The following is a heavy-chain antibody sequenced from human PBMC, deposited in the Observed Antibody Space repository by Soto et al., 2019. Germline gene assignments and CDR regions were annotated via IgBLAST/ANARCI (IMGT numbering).Heavy chain of an antibody. V-gene: IGHV4-59*08. CDR3: ARRVEAFDI. CDR2: IYYSGST. CDR1: GGSISSYY. D-gene: IGHD1-1*01. Sequence: SEILSLTCTVSGGSISSYYLSWIRQPPGKGLEWIGYIYYSGSTNYNPSLKSRVTISVDTSKNQFSLKLSSVTAADTAVYYCARRVEAFDIWGQGTMVTVSS. J-gene: IGHJ3*02.